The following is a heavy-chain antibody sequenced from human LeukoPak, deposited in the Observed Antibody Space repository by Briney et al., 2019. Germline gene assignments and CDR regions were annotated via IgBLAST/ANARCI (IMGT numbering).Heavy chain of an antibody. CDR1: GFTFSSYW. D-gene: IGHD5-12*01. CDR3: ARDRGYKDIVATLDY. Sequence: PGGSLRLSCAASGFTFSSYWMSWVRQAPGKGLEWVANIKQDGSEKYYVDSVKGRFTISRDNAKNSLYLQMNSLRAEDTAVYYCARDRGYKDIVATLDYWGQGTLVTVSS. J-gene: IGHJ4*02. V-gene: IGHV3-7*01. CDR2: IKQDGSEK.